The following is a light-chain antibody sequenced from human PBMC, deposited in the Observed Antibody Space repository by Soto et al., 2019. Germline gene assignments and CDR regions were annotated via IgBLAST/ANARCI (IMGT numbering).Light chain of an antibody. CDR2: GAS. CDR1: QSVSSSY. CDR3: QQYGSSPGT. J-gene: IGKJ1*01. V-gene: IGKV3-20*01. Sequence: EIVLTQSPGTLSLSPGERATLSCRASQSVSSSYLAWSQQKPGQAPRPLIYGASSRAIGIPDRFSGSGSGTDFTLTISRLEPEDFAVYYCQQYGSSPGTFGQGTKVEIK.